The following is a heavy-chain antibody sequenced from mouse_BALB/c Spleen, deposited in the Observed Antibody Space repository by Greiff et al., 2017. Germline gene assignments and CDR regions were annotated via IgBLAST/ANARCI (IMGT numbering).Heavy chain of an antibody. D-gene: IGHD2-4*01. Sequence: QVQLQQSGAELVRPGVSVKISCKGSGYTFTDYAMHWVKQSHAKSLEWIGVISTYYGDASYNQKFKGKATMTVDKSSSTAYMELARLTSEDSAIYYCARWHDYGNEGAYWGQGTLVTVSA. V-gene: IGHV1S137*01. J-gene: IGHJ3*01. CDR1: GYTFTDYA. CDR2: ISTYYGDA. CDR3: ARWHDYGNEGAY.